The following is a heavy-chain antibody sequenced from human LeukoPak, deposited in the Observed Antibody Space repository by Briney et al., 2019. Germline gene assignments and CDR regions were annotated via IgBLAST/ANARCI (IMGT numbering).Heavy chain of an antibody. CDR3: ARLLSTVTTSQPFDY. D-gene: IGHD4-17*01. CDR1: GGSISSYY. Sequence: KASETLSLTCTVSGGSISSYYWSWIRQPPGKGLEWIGYIYYSGSTNYNPSLKSRVTISVDTSKNQFSLKLSSVTAADTAVYYCARLLSTVTTSQPFDYWGQGTLVTVSS. J-gene: IGHJ4*02. V-gene: IGHV4-59*08. CDR2: IYYSGST.